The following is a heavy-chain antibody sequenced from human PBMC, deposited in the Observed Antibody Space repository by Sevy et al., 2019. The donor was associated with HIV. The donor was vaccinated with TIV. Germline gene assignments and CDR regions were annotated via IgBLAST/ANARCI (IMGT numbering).Heavy chain of an antibody. D-gene: IGHD1-1*01. Sequence: GESLKISCAASGFTFSNAWMSWVRQAPGKGLEWVATISFDATNKHYPDSVKGRFTISRDNFQNSLFLQMDSLRPEDTAVYYCALERLSSDVAEYFQNWGQGTLVTVSS. CDR2: ISFDATNK. CDR1: GFTFSNAW. J-gene: IGHJ1*01. V-gene: IGHV3-30-3*01. CDR3: ALERLSSDVAEYFQN.